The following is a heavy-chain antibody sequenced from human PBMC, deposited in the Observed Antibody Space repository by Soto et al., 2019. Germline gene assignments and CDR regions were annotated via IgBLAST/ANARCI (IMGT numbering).Heavy chain of an antibody. J-gene: IGHJ4*02. CDR3: ARMNYYDSSGYAPNFDY. D-gene: IGHD3-22*01. CDR1: GGSISGGGYS. Sequence: SETLSLTCAVSGGSISGGGYSWSWIRQPPGKGLEWIGYIYHSGSTYYNPSLKSRVTISVDRSKNQFSLKLSSVTAADTAVYYCARMNYYDSSGYAPNFDYWGQGTLVTVSS. V-gene: IGHV4-30-2*01. CDR2: IYHSGST.